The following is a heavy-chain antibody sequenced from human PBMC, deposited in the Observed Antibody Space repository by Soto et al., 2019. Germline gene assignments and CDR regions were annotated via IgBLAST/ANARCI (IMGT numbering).Heavy chain of an antibody. D-gene: IGHD3-22*01. CDR3: AGGPTVVAGSSGYYSIVV. V-gene: IGHV1-69*13. CDR1: GGNPSNSA. CDR2: IIPVFGII. J-gene: IGHJ6*02. Sequence: SVKVSCKASGGNPSNSAISWVRQAPGQGLEWMGGIIPVFGIISHAQNFQGRVTITADESTSTAYMELSSLRSEDTAVYFCAGGPTVVAGSSGYYSIVVWGQGPTVTVSS.